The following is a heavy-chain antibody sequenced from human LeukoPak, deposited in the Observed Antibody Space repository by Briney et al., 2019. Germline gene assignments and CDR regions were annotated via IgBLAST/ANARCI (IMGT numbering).Heavy chain of an antibody. CDR1: GGSISSYY. D-gene: IGHD6-13*01. Sequence: SETLSLTRTVSGGSISSYYWSWIRQPAGKGLEWIGRIDTSGNTNYKPSLKSRVTMSVDTSKNQFSLKLNSVTAADTAVYYCARVSSSWYQDWYFDLWGRGTLVTASS. CDR3: ARVSSSWYQDWYFDL. J-gene: IGHJ2*01. CDR2: IDTSGNT. V-gene: IGHV4-4*07.